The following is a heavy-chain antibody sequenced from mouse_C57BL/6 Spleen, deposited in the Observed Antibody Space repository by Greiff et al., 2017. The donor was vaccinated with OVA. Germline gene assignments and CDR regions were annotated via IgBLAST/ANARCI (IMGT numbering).Heavy chain of an antibody. V-gene: IGHV2-5*01. CDR3: ASAYYSNYEGFAY. Sequence: QVQLQQSGPGLVQPSQSLSITCTVSGFSLTSYGVHWVRQSPGKGLEWLGVIWRGGSTDYNAAFMSRLSITKDNSKSQVFFKMNSLQADDTAIYYGASAYYSNYEGFAYWGQGTLVTVSA. D-gene: IGHD2-5*01. J-gene: IGHJ3*01. CDR1: GFSLTSYG. CDR2: IWRGGST.